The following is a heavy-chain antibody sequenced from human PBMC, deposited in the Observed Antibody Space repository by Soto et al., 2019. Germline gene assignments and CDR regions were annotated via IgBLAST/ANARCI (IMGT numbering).Heavy chain of an antibody. J-gene: IGHJ4*02. Sequence: SETLSLTCTVSGGSISSYYWSWIRQPPGKGLEWIGYIYYSGSTNYNPSLKSRVTISVDTSKNQFSLKLSSVTAADTAVYYCAGGGMAYAVQKGSERVLDFDYWGQGTLVTVSS. CDR3: AGGGMAYAVQKGSERVLDFDY. CDR2: IYYSGST. V-gene: IGHV4-59*08. D-gene: IGHD2-8*01. CDR1: GGSISSYY.